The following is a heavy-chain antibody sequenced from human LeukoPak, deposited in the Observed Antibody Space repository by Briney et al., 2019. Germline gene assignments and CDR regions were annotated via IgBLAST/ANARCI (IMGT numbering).Heavy chain of an antibody. CDR2: ISDIGGST. V-gene: IGHV3-23*01. D-gene: IGHD3-9*01. CDR1: GFTFSSYA. CDR3: VKEGEGIHYYDILTGYYSFDY. Sequence: GGSLRLSCAASGFTFSSYAMSWVRQAPGKGLEWVSTISDIGGSTSYADSVKGRFTISRDNSKNTLYLQMSSLRAEDTAVYYCVKEGEGIHYYDILTGYYSFDYWGQGTLVTVSS. J-gene: IGHJ4*02.